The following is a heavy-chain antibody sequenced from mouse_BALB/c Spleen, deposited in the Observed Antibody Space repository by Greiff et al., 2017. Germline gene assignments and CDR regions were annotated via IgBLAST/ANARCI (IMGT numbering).Heavy chain of an antibody. CDR3: ARDGYYYGSFAY. J-gene: IGHJ3*01. D-gene: IGHD1-2*01. CDR2: SRNKANEYTT. Sequence: EVKVVESGGGLVQPGGSLRLSCATSGFTFSDFYMEWVRQPPGKRLEWIAASRNKANEYTTEYSASVKGRFIVSRDTSQSILYLQMNALRAEDTAIYYYARDGYYYGSFAYWGQGTLVTVSA. CDR1: GFTFSDFY. V-gene: IGHV7-1*02.